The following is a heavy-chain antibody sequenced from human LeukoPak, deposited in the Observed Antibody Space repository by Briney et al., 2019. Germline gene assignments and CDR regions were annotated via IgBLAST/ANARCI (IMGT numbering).Heavy chain of an antibody. J-gene: IGHJ4*02. V-gene: IGHV3-23*01. CDR1: GLTVSSNY. CDR3: AKYYDSSGYPLTKVDY. Sequence: GGSLRLSCAASGLTVSSNYMNWVRQAPGKGLEWVSAISGSGGSTYYADSVKGRFTISRDNSKNTLYLQMNSLRAEDTAVYYCAKYYDSSGYPLTKVDYWGQGTLVTVSS. CDR2: ISGSGGST. D-gene: IGHD3-22*01.